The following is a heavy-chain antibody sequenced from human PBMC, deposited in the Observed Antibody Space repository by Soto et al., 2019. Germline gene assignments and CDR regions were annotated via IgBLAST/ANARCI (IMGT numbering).Heavy chain of an antibody. V-gene: IGHV1-3*01. D-gene: IGHD3-16*01. Sequence: QVHLVQSGAEVKKPGASVKVSCKASGYTFTNYAMHWVRQAPGQRLEYMGWVNGGNGETNYSQKFQGTVTFTRATSESTAYLELSRLRSEDTALYYCATLPPVGYKYDLAFEHWRQRTLVTVSS. J-gene: IGHJ4*02. CDR1: GYTFTNYA. CDR3: ATLPPVGYKYDLAFEH. CDR2: VNGGNGET.